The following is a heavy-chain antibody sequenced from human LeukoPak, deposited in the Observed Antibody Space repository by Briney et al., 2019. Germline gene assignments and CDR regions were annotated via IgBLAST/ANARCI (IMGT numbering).Heavy chain of an antibody. Sequence: GASVKVSCKASGYTFNDYAMNWVRQAPGQGLEWMGWIHTNTGNPTYAQGFTGRFVFSLGTSVSTAFLQISGLKAEDTAVYFCARGMTTVVSPDYWGQGTLVTVSS. V-gene: IGHV7-4-1*02. CDR1: GYTFNDYA. CDR3: ARGMTTVVSPDY. J-gene: IGHJ4*02. CDR2: IHTNTGNP. D-gene: IGHD4-23*01.